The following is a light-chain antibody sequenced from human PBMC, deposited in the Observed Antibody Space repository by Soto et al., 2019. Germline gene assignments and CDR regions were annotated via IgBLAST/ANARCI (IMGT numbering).Light chain of an antibody. Sequence: ETVMTQSPGTLSLSPWERATLSCRASQIVSSGYLAWYQQKPGQAPRLLIYDASNRASGIPDRFSGSGSGTDFTLAISRLEPEDFAVYYCQQYNGWPITFGQGTRLEIK. CDR3: QQYNGWPIT. V-gene: IGKV3-20*01. CDR1: QIVSSGY. J-gene: IGKJ5*01. CDR2: DAS.